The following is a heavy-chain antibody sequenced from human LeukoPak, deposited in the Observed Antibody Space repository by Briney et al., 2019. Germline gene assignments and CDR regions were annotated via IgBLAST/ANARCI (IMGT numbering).Heavy chain of an antibody. CDR3: ARGFNPYYYGSGSYYPFDY. CDR1: GGSISSYY. CDR2: IYCSGST. D-gene: IGHD3-10*01. Sequence: SETLSLTCTVSGGSISSYYWSWIRQPPGKGLEWIGYIYCSGSTNYNPSLKSRVTISVDTSKNQFSLKLSSVTAADTAVYYCARGFNPYYYGSGSYYPFDYWGQGTLVTVSS. V-gene: IGHV4-59*01. J-gene: IGHJ4*02.